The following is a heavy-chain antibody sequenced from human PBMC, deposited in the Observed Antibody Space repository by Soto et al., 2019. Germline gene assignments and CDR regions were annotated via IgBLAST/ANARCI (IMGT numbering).Heavy chain of an antibody. CDR2: ISAYNGNT. Sequence: GAPAEASWKACGFALARNGRSWGRHAPGQGLEWMGWISAYNGNTNYAQKFQGRVTITADKSTSTAYMELSSLRSEDTAVYYCARAKKYYYDSSGPRGSWFDPWGQGTLVTVSS. J-gene: IGHJ5*02. V-gene: IGHV1-18*04. D-gene: IGHD3-22*01. CDR3: ARAKKYYYDSSGPRGSWFDP. CDR1: GFALARNG.